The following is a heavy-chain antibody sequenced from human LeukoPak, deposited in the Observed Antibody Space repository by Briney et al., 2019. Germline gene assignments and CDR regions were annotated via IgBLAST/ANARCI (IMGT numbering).Heavy chain of an antibody. CDR3: AMTRITMIVVAQEGFDI. Sequence: ASVKVSCKASGYTFTSYGISWVRQAPGHGREWMGWISAYNGNTNYAQKLQGRVTMTTDTSTSTAYMDLRSLSSDDTAVYYCAMTRITMIVVAQEGFDIWGQGTMVTVSS. J-gene: IGHJ3*02. V-gene: IGHV1-18*01. D-gene: IGHD3-22*01. CDR1: GYTFTSYG. CDR2: ISAYNGNT.